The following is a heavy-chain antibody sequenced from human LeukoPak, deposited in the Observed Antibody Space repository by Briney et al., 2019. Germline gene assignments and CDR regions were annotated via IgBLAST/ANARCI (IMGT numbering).Heavy chain of an antibody. V-gene: IGHV3-23*01. CDR3: ARRAGGYSHPYDY. CDR2: VSGSGGST. D-gene: IGHD4-23*01. Sequence: GGSLRLSCAASGFTFSSYGMSWVRQAPGKGLEWVSAVSGSGGSTYYADSVKGRFTISRDNSKDTLYLQMNSLRAEDTAVYYCARRAGGYSHPYDYWGQGTLVTVSS. CDR1: GFTFSSYG. J-gene: IGHJ4*02.